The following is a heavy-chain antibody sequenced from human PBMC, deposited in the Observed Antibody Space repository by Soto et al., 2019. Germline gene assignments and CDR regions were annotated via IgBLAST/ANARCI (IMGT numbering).Heavy chain of an antibody. D-gene: IGHD3-3*01. CDR1: GGSISSSSYY. V-gene: IGHV4-39*01. CDR2: IYYSVST. CDR3: ARLRAVLRFLEWLKDWFDP. Sequence: SETLSLTFTVSGGSISSSSYYWGWIRQPPGKGLEWIGSIYYSVSTYYNPSLKSRVTISVDTSKNQFSLKLSSVTAADTAVYYCARLRAVLRFLEWLKDWFDPWGQGTLVTVSS. J-gene: IGHJ5*02.